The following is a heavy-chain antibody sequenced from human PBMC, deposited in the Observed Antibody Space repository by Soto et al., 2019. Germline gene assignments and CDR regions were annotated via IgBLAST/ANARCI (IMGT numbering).Heavy chain of an antibody. V-gene: IGHV3-48*01. CDR1: GFTFSRYS. CDR2: ISSSSNSI. CDR3: ARDRQTDRKPFDY. J-gene: IGHJ4*02. Sequence: GGSLRLSCAASGFTFSRYSMNWVRQAPGKGLEWVSYISSSSNSIYYADSVKGRFTISRDNAKNSLHLQMNSLRAEDTAVYYCARDRQTDRKPFDYWGQGTLVTVSS.